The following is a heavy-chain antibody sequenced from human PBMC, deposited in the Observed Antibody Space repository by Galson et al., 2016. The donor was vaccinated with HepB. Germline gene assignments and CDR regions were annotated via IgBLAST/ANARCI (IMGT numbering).Heavy chain of an antibody. V-gene: IGHV3-21*01. CDR1: GFTFSRYT. Sequence: SLRLSCAASGFTFSRYTMSWVRRAPGKGLEWVSSISSTSKYQSYADSVRGRFIISRDTAKTSLDLQMNCLRAEDSAIYYCARVSFFRAFDIWGQGTMVTVSS. D-gene: IGHD2/OR15-2a*01. J-gene: IGHJ3*02. CDR2: ISSTSKYQ. CDR3: ARVSFFRAFDI.